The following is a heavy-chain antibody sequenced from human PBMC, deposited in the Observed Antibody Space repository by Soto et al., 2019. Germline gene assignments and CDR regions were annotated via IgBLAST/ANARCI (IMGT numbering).Heavy chain of an antibody. J-gene: IGHJ4*02. CDR3: ARDHPLDFGGVNFDY. D-gene: IGHD3-16*01. V-gene: IGHV3-48*01. CDR1: GFTFSRYS. Sequence: EVQLVESGGGFVQPGGSLRLSCTGSGFTFSRYSMDWVRQAPGKGLEWISYISADTGTSHYAASGEGRFTISKDNAKNPLYLTLNSLSAEGKAGYFGARDHPLDFGGVNFDYWGQGALVTVSS. CDR2: ISADTGTS.